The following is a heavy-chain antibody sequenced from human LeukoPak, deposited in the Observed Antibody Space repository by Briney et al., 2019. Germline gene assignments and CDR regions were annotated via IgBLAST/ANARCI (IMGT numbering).Heavy chain of an antibody. Sequence: GGSLRLSCAASGFTFSSNYMSWVRQAPGKGLEWVSVIYSGGSTYYADSVKGRFTISRDNSKNTLYLQMNSLRAEDTAVYYCARDNVNYYDSSGYYKAIDYWGQGTLVTVSS. CDR2: IYSGGST. CDR1: GFTFSSNY. CDR3: ARDNVNYYDSSGYYKAIDY. J-gene: IGHJ4*02. D-gene: IGHD3-22*01. V-gene: IGHV3-66*01.